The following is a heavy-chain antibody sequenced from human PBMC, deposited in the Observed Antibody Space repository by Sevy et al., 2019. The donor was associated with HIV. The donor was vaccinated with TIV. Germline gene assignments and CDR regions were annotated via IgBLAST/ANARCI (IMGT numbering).Heavy chain of an antibody. CDR1: GYSFTSYW. CDR2: IYPGDSDT. Sequence: GESLKISCKGSGYSFTSYWIGWVRQMPGKGLEWMGIIYPGDSDTRYSPSFQGQVTISADKSISTAYLQWSSLKASDTAMYYCARHLNSWSHYDFWSGRYYYGMDVWGQGTTVTVSS. J-gene: IGHJ6*02. V-gene: IGHV5-51*01. D-gene: IGHD3-3*01. CDR3: ARHLNSWSHYDFWSGRYYYGMDV.